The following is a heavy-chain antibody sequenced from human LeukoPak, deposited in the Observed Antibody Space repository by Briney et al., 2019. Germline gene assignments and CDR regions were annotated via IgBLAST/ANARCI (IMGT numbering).Heavy chain of an antibody. D-gene: IGHD3-16*01. V-gene: IGHV3-23*01. J-gene: IGHJ4*02. CDR2: TSGSGSST. CDR3: AKGGGGVLAS. Sequence: PGGSLRLSCAASGFTFNNFGMSWVRQAPGKGLEWVSGTSGSGSSTYYADSVKGRFTISRDNSKNTLFLQMNSLKADDTAVYYCAKGGGGVLASWGQGTLVTVSS. CDR1: GFTFNNFG.